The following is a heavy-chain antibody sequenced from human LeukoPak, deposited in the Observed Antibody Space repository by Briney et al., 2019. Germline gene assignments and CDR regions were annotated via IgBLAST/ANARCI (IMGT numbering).Heavy chain of an antibody. CDR2: ISDSAYST. V-gene: IGHV3-23*01. D-gene: IGHD4-23*01. CDR3: AQRGGNGAFDP. CDR1: GFTVSSHS. J-gene: IGHJ5*01. Sequence: PGGSLRLSCAASGFTVSSHSMSWVRQPPGRGLGWVSYISDSAYSTYYTDPVKGPFTNSRDNSRNPLYMQMTSLTAEDTAAYCCAQRGGNGAFDPWGQGTLATVSS.